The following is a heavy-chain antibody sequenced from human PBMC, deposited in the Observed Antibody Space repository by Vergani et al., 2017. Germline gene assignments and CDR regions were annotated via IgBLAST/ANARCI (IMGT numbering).Heavy chain of an antibody. CDR1: FDSIRNLY. D-gene: IGHD3-10*01. CDR3: GRVADFYGLGSRLLDL. V-gene: IGHV4-59*11. CDR2: MYHSGST. J-gene: IGHJ5*02. Sequence: QVQLQESGPGLVKSSETLSLTCSVSFDSIRNLYCNWIRQPPGKGLEWIGYMYHSGSTNYNPSLETRVTISGDTSKNQFSLKLNSVTAADTAVYYCGRVADFYGLGSRLLDLWGQGTLVTVSS.